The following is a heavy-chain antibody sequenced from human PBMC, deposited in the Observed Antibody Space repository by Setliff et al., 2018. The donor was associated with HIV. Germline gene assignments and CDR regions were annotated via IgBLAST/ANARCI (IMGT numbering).Heavy chain of an antibody. D-gene: IGHD3-10*01. V-gene: IGHV4-34*01. CDR3: ARPIVRGLEAFDI. CDR2: INRSGNT. Sequence: SETLSLTCAVYGGSFGAYYWTWIRQPPGKGLEWIGEINRSGNTKYNPSLKSRVTISIDTSKKQFSLKLGSLTAADTAIFYCARPIVRGLEAFDIWGQGTLVTVSS. CDR1: GGSFGAYY. J-gene: IGHJ3*02.